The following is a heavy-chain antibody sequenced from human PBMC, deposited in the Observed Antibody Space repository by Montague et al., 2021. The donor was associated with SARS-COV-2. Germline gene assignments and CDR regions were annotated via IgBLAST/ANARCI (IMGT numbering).Heavy chain of an antibody. CDR3: AKGEIGSGWYGAFDI. D-gene: IGHD6-19*01. V-gene: IGHV3-9*01. J-gene: IGHJ3*02. CDR2: ISWNSGNI. Sequence: SLSLSLSASGFPFDDYSMHWVRQAPGKGLEWVSGISWNSGNIGYADSVKGRFTISRDNAKNSLYLQMNSLRAEDTALYYCAKGEIGSGWYGAFDIWGQGTMVTVSS. CDR1: GFPFDDYS.